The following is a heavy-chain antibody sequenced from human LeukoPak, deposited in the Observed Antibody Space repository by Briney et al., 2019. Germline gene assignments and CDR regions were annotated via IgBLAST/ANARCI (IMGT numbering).Heavy chain of an antibody. J-gene: IGHJ4*02. V-gene: IGHV3-48*03. D-gene: IGHD5-24*01. CDR2: ISSSGSTI. Sequence: GGSLRLSCAASGFTFSSYEMNWVRQAPGKGLEWVSYISSSGSTIYYADSVKGRFTISGDNAKNSLYLQMNSLRAEDTAVYYCARAKRDGYNSFDYWGQGTLVTVSS. CDR1: GFTFSSYE. CDR3: ARAKRDGYNSFDY.